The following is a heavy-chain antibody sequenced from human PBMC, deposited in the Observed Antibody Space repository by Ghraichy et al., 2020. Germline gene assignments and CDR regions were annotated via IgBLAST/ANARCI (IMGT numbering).Heavy chain of an antibody. CDR1: GGSFSGYY. CDR3: ARGPGYYYDNRFSY. CDR2: INHSGST. Sequence: SETLSLTCAVYGGSFSGYYWSWIRQPPGKGLAWIGEINHSGSTNYNPSLKSRVTISVDTSKNQFSLKLSSVTAADTAVYYCARGPGYYYDNRFSYWGQGTLVTVSS. V-gene: IGHV4-34*01. J-gene: IGHJ4*02. D-gene: IGHD3-22*01.